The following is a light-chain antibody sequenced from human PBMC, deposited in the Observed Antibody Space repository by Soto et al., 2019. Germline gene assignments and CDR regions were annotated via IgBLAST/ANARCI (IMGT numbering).Light chain of an antibody. CDR3: SSYAGSNNLGV. V-gene: IGLV2-8*01. Sequence: QSVLTQPPSASGSPGQSVTISCTGTSSDVGGYNYVSWYQQHPGKAPKLMIYGVSKRPSGVPDRFSGSKSGHTASLTVSGLQAEDEADYYCSSYAGSNNLGVFGGGTKVTVL. J-gene: IGLJ2*01. CDR2: GVS. CDR1: SSDVGGYNY.